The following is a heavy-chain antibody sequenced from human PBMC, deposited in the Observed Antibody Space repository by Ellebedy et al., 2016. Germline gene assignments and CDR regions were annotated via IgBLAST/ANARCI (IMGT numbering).Heavy chain of an antibody. CDR1: GFTFSTYA. D-gene: IGHD1-26*01. CDR3: ARDLNSGSY. CDR2: ISSSSSYI. Sequence: GGSLRLSCAASGFTFSTYAMSWVRQTPGKGLEWVSSISSSSSYIYYADSVKGRFTISRDNAKNSLYLQMNSLRAEDTAVYYCARDLNSGSYWGQGTLVTISS. J-gene: IGHJ4*02. V-gene: IGHV3-21*01.